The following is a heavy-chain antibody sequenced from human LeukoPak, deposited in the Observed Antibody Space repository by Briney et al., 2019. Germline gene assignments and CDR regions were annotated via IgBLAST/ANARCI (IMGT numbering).Heavy chain of an antibody. Sequence: PSETLSLTCTVSGGSISSGSYYWSWIRQPAGKGLEWIGRIYTSGSTNYNPSLKSRVTVSLDTSKNQFSLKLSSVTAADTAVYYCARRGITMVRGTIIQYYYYYMDVWGKGTTVTISS. J-gene: IGHJ6*03. V-gene: IGHV4-61*02. CDR2: IYTSGST. CDR1: GGSISSGSYY. CDR3: ARRGITMVRGTIIQYYYYYMDV. D-gene: IGHD3-10*01.